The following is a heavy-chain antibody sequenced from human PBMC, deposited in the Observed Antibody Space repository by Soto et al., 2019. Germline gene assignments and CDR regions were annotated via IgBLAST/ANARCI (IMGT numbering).Heavy chain of an antibody. V-gene: IGHV1-2*02. CDR1: GYTFTGYY. J-gene: IGHJ6*02. Sequence: ASVKVSCKASGYTFTGYYMHWVRQAPGQGLEWMGWINPNSGGTNYAQKFQGRVTMTRDTSISTAYMELSRLRSDDTAVYYCARDLRIQLWPEPFLYYYYGMDVWGQGTKVTVS. D-gene: IGHD5-18*01. CDR2: INPNSGGT. CDR3: ARDLRIQLWPEPFLYYYYGMDV.